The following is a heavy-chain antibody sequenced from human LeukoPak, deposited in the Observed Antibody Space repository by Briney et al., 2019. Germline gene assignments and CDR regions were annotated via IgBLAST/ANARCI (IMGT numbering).Heavy chain of an antibody. J-gene: IGHJ4*02. D-gene: IGHD4/OR15-4a*01. Sequence: GGSLRLSCVASGFTFSGNAMSWVRQDPGEGLEWVSGISGTGGSTYYADSVKGRFTISRDNSKNTLYLQMNSLRAEDTAVYYCAIGGLGAGKSVPFDYWGQGTLVTVSS. CDR1: GFTFSGNA. V-gene: IGHV3-23*01. CDR3: AIGGLGAGKSVPFDY. CDR2: ISGTGGST.